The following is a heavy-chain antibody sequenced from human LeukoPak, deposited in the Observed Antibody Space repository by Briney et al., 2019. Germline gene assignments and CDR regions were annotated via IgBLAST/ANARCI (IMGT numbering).Heavy chain of an antibody. J-gene: IGHJ4*02. CDR1: GYTFTSYG. V-gene: IGHV1-18*01. CDR3: ARGEFTFGGVMWSDY. Sequence: ASVKVSCKASGYTFTSYGISWVRQALGQGLEWMGWISAYNGNTNYAQKLQGRVTMTTDTSTSTAYMELRSLRSDDTAVYYCARGEFTFGGVMWSDYWGQGTLVTVSS. CDR2: ISAYNGNT. D-gene: IGHD3-16*01.